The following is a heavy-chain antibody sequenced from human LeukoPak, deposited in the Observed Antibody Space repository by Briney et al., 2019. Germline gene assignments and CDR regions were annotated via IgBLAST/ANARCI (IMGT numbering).Heavy chain of an antibody. CDR1: GYTFTSYA. CDR2: INTNTGNP. Sequence: ASVKVSCKASGYTFTSYAMNWVRQAPGQGLEWMGWINTNTGNPTYAQGFTGRFVFSLDTSVSTAYLQISSLKAEDTAVYYCARDLALYGEPRGDYWGQGTLVTVSS. V-gene: IGHV7-4-1*02. D-gene: IGHD4/OR15-4a*01. J-gene: IGHJ4*02. CDR3: ARDLALYGEPRGDY.